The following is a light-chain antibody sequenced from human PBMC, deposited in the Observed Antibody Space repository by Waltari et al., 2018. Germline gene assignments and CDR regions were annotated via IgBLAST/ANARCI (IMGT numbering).Light chain of an antibody. CDR2: DTS. CDR1: QSVYNY. J-gene: IGKJ2*02. V-gene: IGKV3-11*01. Sequence: EIVLTQSPATLSLSPGERATLSCRASQSVYNYLVWYQQKPGQAPRLLIYDTSNRATGIPARFSGSGSGTDFTLTISSLAPEDFAVYYCQQRSAWPGTFGQGTKLDIK. CDR3: QQRSAWPGT.